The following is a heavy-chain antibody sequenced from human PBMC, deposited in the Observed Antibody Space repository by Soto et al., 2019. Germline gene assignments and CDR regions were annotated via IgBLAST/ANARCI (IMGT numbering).Heavy chain of an antibody. Sequence: EVQLLESGGGLVQPGGSLRLSCAASGFTFSSYAMRWVRQAPGKGLEWVSAISGSGGSTYYADSVKGRFTISRDNSKNTLYLQMTSRTAEDTGLYYCARRGSGSYGDYWGQGTLVTVSS. D-gene: IGHD1-26*01. J-gene: IGHJ4*02. CDR1: GFTFSSYA. CDR2: ISGSGGST. CDR3: ARRGSGSYGDY. V-gene: IGHV3-23*01.